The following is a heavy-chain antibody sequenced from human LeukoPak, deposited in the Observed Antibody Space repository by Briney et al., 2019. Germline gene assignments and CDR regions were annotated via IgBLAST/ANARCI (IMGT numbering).Heavy chain of an antibody. V-gene: IGHV4-59*01. CDR2: IYNSGST. Sequence: PSETLSLTCTVSGGSITSYYWSWIRQPPGKGLEWIGYIYNSGSTNYNPSLKGRATISVDTSKNQFSLKLSSVTAADTAVYYCARLYSSSLGRVFDYWGQGTLVTVSS. D-gene: IGHD4-11*01. J-gene: IGHJ4*02. CDR1: GGSITSYY. CDR3: ARLYSSSLGRVFDY.